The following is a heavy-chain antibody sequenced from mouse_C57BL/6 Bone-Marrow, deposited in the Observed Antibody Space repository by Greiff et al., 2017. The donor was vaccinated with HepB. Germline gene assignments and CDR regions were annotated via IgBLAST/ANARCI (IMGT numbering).Heavy chain of an antibody. CDR3: AKRGSYWYFEV. D-gene: IGHD3-1*01. Sequence: VMLVESGPGLVAPSQSLSITCTVSGFSFTSYGVSWVRQPPGKGLEWLGVIWGGGSKNYNSALMARLSISKDNSKSQVFLKMNSLQTDDTAMYFCAKRGSYWYFEVWGTGTTVTVDS. CDR1: GFSFTSYG. CDR2: IWGGGSK. J-gene: IGHJ1*03. V-gene: IGHV2-9*01.